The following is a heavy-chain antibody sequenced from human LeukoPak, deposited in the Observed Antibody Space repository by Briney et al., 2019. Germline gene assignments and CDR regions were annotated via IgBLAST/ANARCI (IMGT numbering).Heavy chain of an antibody. V-gene: IGHV1-69*04. CDR2: IIPILGIA. D-gene: IGHD5-24*01. Sequence: SVNVSCKASGGTFSSYAISWVRQAPGQGLEWMGRIIPILGIANYAQKFQGRVTITADKSTSTAYMELSSLRSEDTAVYYCARDIEKEMATTLDYWGQGTLVTVSS. CDR3: ARDIEKEMATTLDY. CDR1: GGTFSSYA. J-gene: IGHJ4*02.